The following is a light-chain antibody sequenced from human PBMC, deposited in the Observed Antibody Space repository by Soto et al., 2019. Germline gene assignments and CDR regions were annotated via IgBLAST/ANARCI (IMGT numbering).Light chain of an antibody. J-gene: IGKJ2*01. CDR1: QSVSSN. V-gene: IGKV3-15*01. CDR2: GAS. CDR3: QQYNNWPPNT. Sequence: EIVMTQSPATLSVSLGEIATLSCSASQSVSSNLAWYQQKPGQAPRLLIYGASTRATGIPARFSGSGSGTEFTLTISSLQSEDFAVYYCQQYNNWPPNTFGQGTKVDIK.